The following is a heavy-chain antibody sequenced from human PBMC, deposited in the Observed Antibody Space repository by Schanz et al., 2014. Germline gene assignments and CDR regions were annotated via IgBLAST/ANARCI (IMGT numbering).Heavy chain of an antibody. CDR1: GFTFKNFG. CDR3: AKDSVLVATGHDYFDS. V-gene: IGHV3-30*02. Sequence: QVQLVESGGGVVQPGGSLRLSCEASGFTFKNFGMHWVRQTPGKGLEWMAFIWYDGSNKIYADSVKGRFTISRDNSNNTLVLQMSSLRVEDTASYYCAKDSVLVATGHDYFDSWGQGTLVTVSS. CDR2: IWYDGSNK. D-gene: IGHD2-21*01. J-gene: IGHJ4*02.